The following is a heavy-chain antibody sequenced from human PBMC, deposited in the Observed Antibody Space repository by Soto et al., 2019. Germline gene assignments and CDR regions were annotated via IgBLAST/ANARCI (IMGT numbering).Heavy chain of an antibody. Sequence: SETLSLTCTVSGGSIRSGGHHWSWIRQHPGKGLEWIGYINYSGSTYYNPSLKSRVTISVDTSKNQFFLKLSSVTAADTAVYYCARDVGYCSSTSCYSMDVWGKGTTVTVSS. CDR2: INYSGST. D-gene: IGHD2-2*01. V-gene: IGHV4-31*03. CDR1: GGSIRSGGHH. J-gene: IGHJ6*03. CDR3: ARDVGYCSSTSCYSMDV.